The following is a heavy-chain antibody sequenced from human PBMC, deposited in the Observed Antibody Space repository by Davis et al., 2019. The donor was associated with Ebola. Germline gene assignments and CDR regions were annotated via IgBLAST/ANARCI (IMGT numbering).Heavy chain of an antibody. J-gene: IGHJ4*02. CDR1: GFTFSYVW. V-gene: IGHV3-15*01. Sequence: PGGSLRLSCAAPGFTFSYVWMTWVRQAPGKGLEWVGRIKSKADGGTAEYAAPVKGRFTISRDDSKNMVYLQMESLKIEDTAVYYCSTVEDWGQGTLVAVSS. CDR3: STVED. CDR2: IKSKADGGTA. D-gene: IGHD1-1*01.